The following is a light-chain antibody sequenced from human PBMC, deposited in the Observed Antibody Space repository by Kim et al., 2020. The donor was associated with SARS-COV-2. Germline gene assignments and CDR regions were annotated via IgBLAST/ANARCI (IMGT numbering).Light chain of an antibody. V-gene: IGKV3-20*01. CDR3: QQYGSSPPT. Sequence: SPGERATLACRASQSVSSSYLAWYQQNPGQAPRLLIYGASSRATGIPDRFSGSGSGTDFTLTISRLEPEDFAVYYCQQYGSSPPTFGQGTKVDIK. J-gene: IGKJ1*01. CDR2: GAS. CDR1: QSVSSSY.